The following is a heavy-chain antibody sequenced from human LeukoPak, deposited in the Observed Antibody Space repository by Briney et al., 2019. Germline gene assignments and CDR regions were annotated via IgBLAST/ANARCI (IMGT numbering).Heavy chain of an antibody. D-gene: IGHD3-10*01. CDR1: GFTFSDYA. Sequence: GGSLRLSCVVSGFTFSDYAMSWVRQAPGKGLEWVSAISGGGGSTYYADSVKGRFTISRDNSKNMLYLQMNSLRAEDTAMYYCARDGWFGDYNWFDPWGQGTLVTVSS. J-gene: IGHJ5*02. CDR2: ISGGGGST. CDR3: ARDGWFGDYNWFDP. V-gene: IGHV3-23*01.